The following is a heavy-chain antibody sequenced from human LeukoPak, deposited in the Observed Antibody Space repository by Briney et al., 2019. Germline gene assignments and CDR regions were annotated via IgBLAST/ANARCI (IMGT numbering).Heavy chain of an antibody. J-gene: IGHJ6*02. D-gene: IGHD3-16*01. CDR2: ISGGGVTT. CDR1: GFTSIAYA. CDR3: ARNQQLGGHSYYYYGMDV. Sequence: GGSLRLSCVGSGFTSIAYALTWARQAPGKGLEWVSGISGGGVTTYYADSVKGRFTISRDNSMNTLYLQMNSLRADDTAIYYCARNQQLGGHSYYYYGMDVWGQGTTVTVSS. V-gene: IGHV3-23*01.